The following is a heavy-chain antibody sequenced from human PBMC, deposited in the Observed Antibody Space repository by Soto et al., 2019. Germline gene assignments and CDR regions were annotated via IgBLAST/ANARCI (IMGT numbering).Heavy chain of an antibody. D-gene: IGHD3-22*01. J-gene: IGHJ6*02. Sequence: GGSLRLSCAASGFTFSSYWMHWVRQAPGKGLVWVSRINSDGSSTGYADSVKGRFTISRDNAKNTLYLQMNSLRAEDTAVYYCAREYYYDSSGYDYGMDVWRQGTTATVSS. CDR2: INSDGSST. CDR3: AREYYYDSSGYDYGMDV. CDR1: GFTFSSYW. V-gene: IGHV3-74*01.